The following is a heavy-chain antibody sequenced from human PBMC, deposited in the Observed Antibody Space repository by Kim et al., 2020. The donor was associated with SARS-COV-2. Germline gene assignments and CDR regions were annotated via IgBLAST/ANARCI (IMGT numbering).Heavy chain of an antibody. D-gene: IGHD4-17*01. CDR3: ARDRNYGDYPIDY. J-gene: IGHJ4*02. Sequence: YAPKFKGRVTITADKSTSTAYMELSSLRSEDTAVYYCARDRNYGDYPIDYWGQGTLVTVSS. V-gene: IGHV1-69*04.